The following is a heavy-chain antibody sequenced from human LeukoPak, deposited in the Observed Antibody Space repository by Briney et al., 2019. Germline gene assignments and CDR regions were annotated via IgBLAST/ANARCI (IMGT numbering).Heavy chain of an antibody. V-gene: IGHV4-39*01. J-gene: IGHJ4*02. Sequence: PSETLSLTCTVSGASISSGRNYWGWIRQPPGKGLEWIASMYYSGRTDYNPSLKSRVSVSVDTSKNQLSLKLYSVTAADTAMYYCARHLSGTAMAHYFDYWGQGTVVTVSS. CDR3: ARHLSGTAMAHYFDY. CDR1: GASISSGRNY. CDR2: MYYSGRT. D-gene: IGHD2-2*01.